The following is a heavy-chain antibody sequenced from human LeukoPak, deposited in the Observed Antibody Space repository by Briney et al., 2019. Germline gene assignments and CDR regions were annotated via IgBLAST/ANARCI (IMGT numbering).Heavy chain of an antibody. CDR3: ARERDPGLGAFDI. CDR2: INPNSGDT. Sequence: ASVKVSCKASGYTFTGYYMHWVRQAPGQWLQWIGWINPNSGDTNYAQKFQGRVTVTSDTSISTAYMDLRRLRSDDTAVYYCARERDPGLGAFDIWGQGTMVTVSS. D-gene: IGHD3/OR15-3a*01. V-gene: IGHV1-2*02. J-gene: IGHJ3*02. CDR1: GYTFTGYY.